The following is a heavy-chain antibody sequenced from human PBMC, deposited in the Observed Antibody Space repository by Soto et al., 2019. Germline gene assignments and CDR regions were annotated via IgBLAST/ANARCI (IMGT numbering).Heavy chain of an antibody. D-gene: IGHD6-19*01. CDR1: GFTFSPYA. CDR3: AKASAAGSGYDVFDF. Sequence: EVQLLESGGGLVQPGGSLRLSCAASGFTFSPYAMSWVRQAPGKGLAWVSASGGSGESTYYADSVKGRFTISRDKSKNTLYLQMNSPRVEDTAVYYCAKASAAGSGYDVFDFWGQGTMVTVSS. J-gene: IGHJ3*01. CDR2: SGGSGEST. V-gene: IGHV3-23*01.